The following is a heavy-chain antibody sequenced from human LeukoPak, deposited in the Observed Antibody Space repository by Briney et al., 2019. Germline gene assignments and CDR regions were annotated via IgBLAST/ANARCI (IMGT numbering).Heavy chain of an antibody. Sequence: SETLSLTCAVYGGTFSGYYWSWIRQAPGKGLEWIGEINHSGSTNYNPSLKSRVTISVDSSKNQFSLKLSSVTAADTAVYYCARGQNGSGSYYNPGRPDYWGQGTLVTVSS. J-gene: IGHJ4*02. CDR3: ARGQNGSGSYYNPGRPDY. CDR1: GGTFSGYY. D-gene: IGHD3-10*01. V-gene: IGHV4-34*01. CDR2: INHSGST.